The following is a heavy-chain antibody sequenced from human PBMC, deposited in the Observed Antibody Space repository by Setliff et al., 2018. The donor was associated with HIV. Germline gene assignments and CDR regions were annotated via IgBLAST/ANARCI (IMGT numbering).Heavy chain of an antibody. CDR2: VFYSGNT. CDR3: ARDTLTMVRGVMFVPTESYLGMDV. Sequence: WETLSLTCTVSGGSISSSNYYWGWIRQSPGKGLEWIGSVFYSGNTYYNPSLKTRVTISVNTYKNQFSLTLRSVTAADTAVYYCARDTLTMVRGVMFVPTESYLGMDVWGQGTTVTVSS. J-gene: IGHJ6*02. D-gene: IGHD3-10*01. V-gene: IGHV4-39*07. CDR1: GGSISSSNYY.